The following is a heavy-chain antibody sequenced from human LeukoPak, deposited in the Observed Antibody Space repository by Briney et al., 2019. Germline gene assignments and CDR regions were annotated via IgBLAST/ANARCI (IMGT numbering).Heavy chain of an antibody. J-gene: IGHJ6*02. CDR1: GGSISSGGYY. CDR2: IYYSGGT. CDR3: ARVLVVPAVLGAYYYYYGMDV. Sequence: PSETLSLTCTVSGGSISSGGYYWSWIRQHPGKGLEWIGYIYYSGGTYYNPSLKSRVTISVDTSKNQFSLKLSSVTAADTAVYYCARVLVVPAVLGAYYYYYGMDVWGQGTTVTVSS. D-gene: IGHD2-2*01. V-gene: IGHV4-31*03.